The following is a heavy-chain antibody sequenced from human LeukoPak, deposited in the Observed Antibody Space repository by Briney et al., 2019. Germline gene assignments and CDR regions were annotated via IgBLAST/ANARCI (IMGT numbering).Heavy chain of an antibody. V-gene: IGHV3-48*03. J-gene: IGHJ4*02. CDR1: GFTFSDYE. D-gene: IGHD3-10*02. CDR3: ARGALHVFDY. Sequence: GGSLRLSCAASGFTFSDYEINWVRQAPGKGLEWISCISTSGSTTYYADSVKGRFTISRDDAKNSLFLQMNTLTAEDTAVYYCARGALHVFDYWGQGTPVTVSS. CDR2: ISTSGSTT.